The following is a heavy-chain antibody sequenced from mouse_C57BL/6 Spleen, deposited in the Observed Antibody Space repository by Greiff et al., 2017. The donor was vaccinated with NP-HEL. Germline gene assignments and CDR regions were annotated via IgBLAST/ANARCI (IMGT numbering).Heavy chain of an antibody. Sequence: EVMLVESGGGLVKPGGSLKLSCAASGFTFSSYAMSWVRQTPEKRLEWVATISDGGSYTYYPDNVKGRFTISRDNAKNNLYLQMSHLKSEDTAMYYCARASTINYFDYWGQGTTLTVSS. J-gene: IGHJ2*01. V-gene: IGHV5-4*03. D-gene: IGHD2-1*01. CDR1: GFTFSSYA. CDR3: ARASTINYFDY. CDR2: ISDGGSYT.